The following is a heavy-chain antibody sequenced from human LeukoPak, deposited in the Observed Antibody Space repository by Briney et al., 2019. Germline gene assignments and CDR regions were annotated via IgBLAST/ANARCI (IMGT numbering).Heavy chain of an antibody. CDR2: IGISSSSI. V-gene: IGHV3-48*02. CDR3: ARDYIYGFDI. D-gene: IGHD2-21*01. J-gene: IGHJ3*02. CDR1: GFTFSSYT. Sequence: GGSLGLSCAASGFTFSSYTMNWVRQAPGKGLEWVSYIGISSSSIYYADSVKGRFTISRDNAKNSVYLQMNSLRDEDTAVYYCARDYIYGFDIWGQGTMVTVSS.